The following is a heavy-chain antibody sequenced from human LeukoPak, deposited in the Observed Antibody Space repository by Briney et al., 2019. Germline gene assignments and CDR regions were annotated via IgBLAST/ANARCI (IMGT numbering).Heavy chain of an antibody. Sequence: GGSLRLSCAASGFTFSSYNMNWVRQAPGKGLEWVSSISSNSSYIYYADSVKGRFTISRDNAKNSLYLQMNSLRAEDTAVYYCSRDPTYYLRYGYFDYWGQGALVTVSS. CDR1: GFTFSSYN. V-gene: IGHV3-21*01. CDR3: SRDPTYYLRYGYFDY. D-gene: IGHD1-26*01. CDR2: ISSNSSYI. J-gene: IGHJ4*02.